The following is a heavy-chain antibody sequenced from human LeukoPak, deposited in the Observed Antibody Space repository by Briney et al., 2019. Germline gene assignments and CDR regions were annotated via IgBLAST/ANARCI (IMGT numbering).Heavy chain of an antibody. V-gene: IGHV5-10-1*01. D-gene: IGHD2-2*01. J-gene: IGHJ4*02. Sequence: GESLKISCKGSGYSFTSYWISWVRQMPGKGLEWMGRIDPSDSYTNYSPSSQGHVTISADKSISTAYLQWSSLKASDTAMYYCASHCSSTSCYRYFDYWGQGTLVTVSS. CDR1: GYSFTSYW. CDR2: IDPSDSYT. CDR3: ASHCSSTSCYRYFDY.